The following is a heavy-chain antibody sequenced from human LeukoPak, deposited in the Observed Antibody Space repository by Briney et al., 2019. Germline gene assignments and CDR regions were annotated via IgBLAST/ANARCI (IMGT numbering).Heavy chain of an antibody. D-gene: IGHD2-2*01. CDR2: ISGSGGST. CDR3: AKGGYCSSTSCYKNYYYYYMDV. CDR1: GGSISYYY. Sequence: ETLPLTCTVSGGSISYYYWSWIRQPPGKGLEWVSAISGSGGSTYYADSVKGRFTISRDNSKNTLYLQMNSLRAGDTAVYYCAKGGYCSSTSCYKNYYYYYMDVWGKGTTVTVSS. V-gene: IGHV3-23*01. J-gene: IGHJ6*03.